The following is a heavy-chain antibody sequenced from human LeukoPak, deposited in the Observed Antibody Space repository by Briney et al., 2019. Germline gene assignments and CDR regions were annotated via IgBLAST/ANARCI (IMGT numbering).Heavy chain of an antibody. CDR2: ISSSGSTI. CDR3: ATVVRALDI. CDR1: GFTFSSHE. Sequence: PGGSLRLSCAASGFTFSSHEMNWVRQAPGKGLEWVSYISSSGSTIYYADSVKGRFTISRDNAKNSLYLQMNSLRAEDTAVYYCATVVRALDIWGQGTMVTVSS. D-gene: IGHD4-23*01. J-gene: IGHJ3*02. V-gene: IGHV3-48*03.